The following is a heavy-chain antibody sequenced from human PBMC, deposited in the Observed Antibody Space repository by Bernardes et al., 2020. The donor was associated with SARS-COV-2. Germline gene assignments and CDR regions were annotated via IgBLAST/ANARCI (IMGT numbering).Heavy chain of an antibody. V-gene: IGHV4-39*01. CDR3: ARRPIAVAGTGAGGPFDY. CDR1: GGSISSSSYY. CDR2: IYYSGST. Sequence: SETLSLTCTVSGGSISSSSYYWGWIRQPPGKGLEWIGSIYYSGSTYYNPSLKSRVTISVDTSKNQFSLKLSSVTAADTAVYYCARRPIAVAGTGAGGPFDYWGQGTLVTVSS. D-gene: IGHD6-19*01. J-gene: IGHJ4*02.